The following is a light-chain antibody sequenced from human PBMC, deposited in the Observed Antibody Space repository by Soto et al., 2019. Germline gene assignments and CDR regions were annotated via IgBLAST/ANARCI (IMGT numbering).Light chain of an antibody. V-gene: IGLV2-8*01. Sequence: QSVLTQPPSASGSPGQSVTISCTGTSSDVGGYDYVSWYQQQPGKAPKLMMSDVTKRPSGVPDRFSGSKSGNTASLTISGLQAEDEADYYCCSYAGNLALFGGGTKVTVL. J-gene: IGLJ2*01. CDR2: DVT. CDR3: CSYAGNLAL. CDR1: SSDVGGYDY.